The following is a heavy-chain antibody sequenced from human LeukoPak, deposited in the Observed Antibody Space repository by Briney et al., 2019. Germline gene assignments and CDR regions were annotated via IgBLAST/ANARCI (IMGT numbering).Heavy chain of an antibody. D-gene: IGHD3-22*01. Sequence: PGGSLRLSCAASGFTFDDYAMQWVRQAPGKGLEWVSGISWNSGSIGYADSVKGRFTISRDNAKNSLYLQMNSLRAEDTALYYCAKDRGSGYYSDFDYWGQGTLVTVSS. V-gene: IGHV3-9*01. J-gene: IGHJ4*02. CDR1: GFTFDDYA. CDR2: ISWNSGSI. CDR3: AKDRGSGYYSDFDY.